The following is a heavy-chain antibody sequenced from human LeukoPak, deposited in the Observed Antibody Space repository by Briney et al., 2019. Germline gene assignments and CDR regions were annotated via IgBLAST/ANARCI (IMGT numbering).Heavy chain of an antibody. Sequence: SETLSLTCTVSGGSVSIYYWNWIRQPPGKGLGWIGYIYSSGSTKYNPSLKSRVTISVDTSRNQFSLKLSSVTAADTAVYYCARAIGSGGDYFDYWGQGTLVTVSS. V-gene: IGHV4-59*02. J-gene: IGHJ4*02. CDR1: GGSVSIYY. D-gene: IGHD2-21*01. CDR3: ARAIGSGGDYFDY. CDR2: IYSSGST.